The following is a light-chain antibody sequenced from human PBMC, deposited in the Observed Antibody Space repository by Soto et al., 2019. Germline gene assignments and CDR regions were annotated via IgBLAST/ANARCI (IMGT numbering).Light chain of an antibody. V-gene: IGKV1-5*01. J-gene: IGKJ1*01. Sequence: DIQMTQSPATLSASVGDRVTITCRASQSISSWLAWYQQKPGKAPKLLIYDASSLESGVPSRFSGSGSGTEFTLTISSLQPDDFATYYCQQYNSYSGTFGQGTKV. CDR2: DAS. CDR1: QSISSW. CDR3: QQYNSYSGT.